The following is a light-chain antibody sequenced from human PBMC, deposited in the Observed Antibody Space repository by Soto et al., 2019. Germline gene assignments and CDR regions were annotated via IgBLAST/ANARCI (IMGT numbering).Light chain of an antibody. Sequence: DVQMTQSPSSLSASVGDRVTITCRASQSISSYLNWYEQKPGKAPKLLIYAASSLQSGVPSRFSGSGSGTEFTLTINSLQPEDFATYYCQQSYSTRPLTFGGGTKVEIK. CDR3: QQSYSTRPLT. J-gene: IGKJ4*01. CDR1: QSISSY. CDR2: AAS. V-gene: IGKV1-39*01.